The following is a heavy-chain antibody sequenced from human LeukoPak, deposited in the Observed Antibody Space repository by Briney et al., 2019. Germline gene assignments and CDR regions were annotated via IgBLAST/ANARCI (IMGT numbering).Heavy chain of an antibody. D-gene: IGHD4-17*01. CDR1: GCTFTGYY. CDR3: ARVIDYGDYVDI. V-gene: IGHV1-2*02. J-gene: IGHJ3*02. CDR2: INPNSGGT. Sequence: ASVKVSCKASGCTFTGYYMHWVRQAPGQGLEWMGWINPNSGGTNYAQKFQGRVTMTRDTSISTAYMELSRLRSDDTAVYYCARVIDYGDYVDIWGQGTMVTVSS.